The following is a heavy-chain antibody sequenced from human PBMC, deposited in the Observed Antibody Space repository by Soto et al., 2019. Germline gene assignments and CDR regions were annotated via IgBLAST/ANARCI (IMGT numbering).Heavy chain of an antibody. D-gene: IGHD3-10*01. CDR1: GFTFSSYS. J-gene: IGHJ6*02. V-gene: IGHV3-21*01. CDR3: ARDSKIAYYYGSGSYLGVIV. Sequence: PGGSLRLSCAASGFTFSSYSMNWVRQAPGKGLEWVSSISSSSSYIYYADSVKGRFTISRDNAKNSLYLQMNSLRAEDTAVYYCARDSKIAYYYGSGSYLGVIVWGQGTTVTVSS. CDR2: ISSSSSYI.